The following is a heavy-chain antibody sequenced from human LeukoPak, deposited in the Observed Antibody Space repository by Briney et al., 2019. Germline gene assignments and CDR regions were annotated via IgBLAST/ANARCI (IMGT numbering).Heavy chain of an antibody. CDR1: GGSISSYY. J-gene: IGHJ4*02. CDR3: ARDRGWLHYYDNSGYHFDY. CDR2: IYYSGST. D-gene: IGHD3-22*01. Sequence: SETLSLTCTVSGGSISSYYWSWIRQPPGKGLEWIGYIYYSGSTNYNPSLKSRVTISVDTSKTQTSLKLSSVTAADTAVYYCARDRGWLHYYDNSGYHFDYWGQGTLVTVSS. V-gene: IGHV4-59*12.